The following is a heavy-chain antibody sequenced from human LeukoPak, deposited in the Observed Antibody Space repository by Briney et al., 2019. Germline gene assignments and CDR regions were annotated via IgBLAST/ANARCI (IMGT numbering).Heavy chain of an antibody. D-gene: IGHD4-17*01. J-gene: IGHJ6*02. CDR1: GFAFNIHA. CDR3: AKVMVTTVTNYDYYYGMDV. V-gene: IGHV3-23*01. Sequence: GGSLRLSCAASGFAFNIHAMSWVRQAPGKGLEWVSTINDPSTTYYADSVKGRFTISRDNSKNTLYLQMNSLRAEDTAVYYCAKVMVTTVTNYDYYYGMDVWGQGTTVTVSS. CDR2: INDPSTT.